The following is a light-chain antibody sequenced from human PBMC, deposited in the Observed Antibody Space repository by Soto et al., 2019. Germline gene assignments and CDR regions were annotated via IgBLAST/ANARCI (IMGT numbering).Light chain of an antibody. V-gene: IGLV2-14*03. J-gene: IGLJ3*02. CDR3: SSYTSSNTVV. Sequence: QSALTQPASVSGSPGQSITISCTGTSSDIGAYNYVGWYQQHPGQAPKLMTYDVNNRPSGVSDRFSASKSGNTASLTIAWLQAEDEADYFCSSYTSSNTVVFGGGTRSPS. CDR1: SSDIGAYNY. CDR2: DVN.